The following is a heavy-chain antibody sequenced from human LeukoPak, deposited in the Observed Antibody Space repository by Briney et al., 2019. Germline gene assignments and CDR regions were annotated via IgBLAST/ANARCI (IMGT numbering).Heavy chain of an antibody. Sequence: GGSLRLSCAASGFTFSSYGRYWVRQAPDKGLEWVAVIWDDGSNRYYADSVKGRFTISRDNSKKTVHLQMNSLRAEDTAVYYCARDGYIRGVNYGMDVWGQGTTVSVSS. J-gene: IGHJ6*02. CDR3: ARDGYIRGVNYGMDV. CDR2: IWDDGSNR. D-gene: IGHD5-12*01. CDR1: GFTFSSYG. V-gene: IGHV3-33*01.